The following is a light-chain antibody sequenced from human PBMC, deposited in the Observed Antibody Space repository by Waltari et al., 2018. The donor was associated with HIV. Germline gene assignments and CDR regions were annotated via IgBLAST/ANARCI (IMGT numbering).Light chain of an antibody. CDR1: SSNIGATYD. CDR3: QSYDSTLRVV. CDR2: ANN. Sequence: QPVLTQPPSVSGAPGQRVTISCTRSSSNIGATYDVHWYQQLPGTAPKLLSYANNKRPSGVPDRCSGSKSGTSASMAITGLQAEDEADYYCQSYDSTLRVVFGGGTKLTVL. J-gene: IGLJ2*01. V-gene: IGLV1-40*01.